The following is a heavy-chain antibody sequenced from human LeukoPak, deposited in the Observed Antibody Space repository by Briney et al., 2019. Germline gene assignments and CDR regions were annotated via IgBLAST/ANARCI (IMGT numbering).Heavy chain of an antibody. J-gene: IGHJ4*02. CDR3: ARDQPIGSSYGYPFDT. CDR1: GFTFSDYY. CDR2: ISSSGSTI. Sequence: GGSPRLSCAASGFTFSDYYMSWIRQAPGKGLEWVSYISSSGSTIYYADSVKGRFTISSDNAKNSLYLQKNSLRVEDTAVYYCARDQPIGSSYGYPFDTWGQGTLVTVSS. V-gene: IGHV3-11*04. D-gene: IGHD5-18*01.